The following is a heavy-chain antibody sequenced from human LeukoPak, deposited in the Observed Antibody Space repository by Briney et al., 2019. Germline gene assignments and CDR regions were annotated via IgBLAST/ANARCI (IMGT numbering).Heavy chain of an antibody. V-gene: IGHV4-59*12. J-gene: IGHJ3*02. CDR3: AGEAGYWDFWSGYYSHADAFDI. CDR1: GVSISSYY. D-gene: IGHD3-3*02. Sequence: PSETLSLTCTVSGVSISSYYWSWLRQPPGKGREWIGYIYYSGSTNYNPSLKSRVTISVDTSKNQSSLKLSSVTAADTAVYYCAGEAGYWDFWSGYYSHADAFDIWGQGTMVTVSS. CDR2: IYYSGST.